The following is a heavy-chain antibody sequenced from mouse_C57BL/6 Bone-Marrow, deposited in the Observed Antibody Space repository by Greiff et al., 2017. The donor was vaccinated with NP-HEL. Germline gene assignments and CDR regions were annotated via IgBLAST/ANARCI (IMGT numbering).Heavy chain of an antibody. V-gene: IGHV1-81*01. D-gene: IGHD2-5*01. CDR3: ARAYYSNSYYYAMDY. CDR2: IYPRSGNN. J-gene: IGHJ4*01. Sequence: QVQLQQSGAELARPGASVKLSCKASGYTFTSYGISWVKQRTGQGLEWIGEIYPRSGNNYYNEKFKGKATLTADKSSSTAYMELRSLTSEDSAVYFCARAYYSNSYYYAMDYWGQGTSVTVSS. CDR1: GYTFTSYG.